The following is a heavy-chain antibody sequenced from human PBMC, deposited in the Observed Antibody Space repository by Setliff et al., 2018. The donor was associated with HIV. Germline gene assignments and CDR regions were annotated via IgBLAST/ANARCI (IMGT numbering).Heavy chain of an antibody. CDR1: GGPITSNTYF. Sequence: SETLSLTCSVSGGPITSNTYFWDWIRQAPGKGLEWIGSIYHSGNTYYNPSLKSRVTISMDTSKSQFSLRLTSVTAADTAVYYCAGQDIGAVPALGAFDIWGQGTMVTVSS. V-gene: IGHV4-39*01. CDR3: AGQDIGAVPALGAFDI. J-gene: IGHJ3*02. D-gene: IGHD2-2*01. CDR2: IYHSGNT.